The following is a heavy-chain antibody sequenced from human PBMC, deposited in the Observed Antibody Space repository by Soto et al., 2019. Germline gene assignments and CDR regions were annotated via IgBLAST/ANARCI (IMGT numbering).Heavy chain of an antibody. D-gene: IGHD6-19*01. CDR2: INPSGGST. CDR3: ASLPALESQRSGWYEVYY. CDR1: GYTFTSYY. V-gene: IGHV1-46*03. Sequence: ASVKVSCKASGYTFTSYYMHWVRQAPGQGLEWMGIINPSGGSTSYAQKFQGRVTMTRDTSTSTVYMELSSLRSEDTAVYYCASLPALESQRSGWYEVYYCGQGNLVTGSS. J-gene: IGHJ4*02.